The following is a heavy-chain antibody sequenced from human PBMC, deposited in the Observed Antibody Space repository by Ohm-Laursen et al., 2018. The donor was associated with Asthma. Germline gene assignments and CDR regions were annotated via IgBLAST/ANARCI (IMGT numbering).Heavy chain of an antibody. Sequence: SLRLSCTASGFTFSNSAVSWVRQAPGKGLEWVSSISGSGGNTYYADSVKGRFTISRDNSKNTLYLQMNSLRAEDTAVYYCARGWTMPDYWGQGTLATVSS. J-gene: IGHJ4*02. CDR2: ISGSGGNT. CDR3: ARGWTMPDY. CDR1: GFTFSNSA. D-gene: IGHD2-15*01. V-gene: IGHV3-23*01.